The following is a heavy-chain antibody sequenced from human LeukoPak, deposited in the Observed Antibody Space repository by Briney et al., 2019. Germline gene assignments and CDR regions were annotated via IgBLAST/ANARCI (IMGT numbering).Heavy chain of an antibody. CDR2: ISANNGNT. CDR1: GYTFSSYG. V-gene: IGHV1-18*01. D-gene: IGHD6-19*01. J-gene: IGHJ4*02. CDR3: ARGPHTSGWPQQYY. Sequence: ASVKVSCKASGYTFSSYGISWVRQAPGQGFEWMGWISANNGNTNYAQKVQGRITMTTDTSTSTAYMELRSLRSDDTALYYCARGPHTSGWPQQYYWGQGTLVTVSS.